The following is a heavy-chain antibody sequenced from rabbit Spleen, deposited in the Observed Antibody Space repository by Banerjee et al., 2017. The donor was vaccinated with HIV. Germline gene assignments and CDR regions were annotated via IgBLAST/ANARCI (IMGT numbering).Heavy chain of an antibody. V-gene: IGHV1S45*01. D-gene: IGHD4-1*01. CDR2: IWSGSSAGT. J-gene: IGHJ4*01. Sequence: QERLVESGGGLVKPEGSLKLSCTASGFSISSYWICWVRQAPGKGLEWIACIWSGSSAGTYYASWVNGRFTISSDNAQNTVDLQMNSLTVADTATYFCARDLDGVIGWNFGWWGPGTLVTVS. CDR3: ARDLDGVIGWNFGW. CDR1: GFSISSYW.